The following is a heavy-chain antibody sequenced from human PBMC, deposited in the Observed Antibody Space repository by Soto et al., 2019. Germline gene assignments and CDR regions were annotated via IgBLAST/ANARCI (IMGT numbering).Heavy chain of an antibody. CDR2: IWDDGSNK. Sequence: QVQLVESGGGVVQPGRSLRLSCAASGFTFSSYGMHWVRQAPGKGLEWVAVIWDDGSNKYYADSVKGRFTSSRDNSKNTLYLQMNSLRAEDTAVYYCARDVLIVSYYYYYGMDVWGQGTPVTVSS. V-gene: IGHV3-33*01. D-gene: IGHD1-26*01. CDR3: ARDVLIVSYYYYYGMDV. CDR1: GFTFSSYG. J-gene: IGHJ6*02.